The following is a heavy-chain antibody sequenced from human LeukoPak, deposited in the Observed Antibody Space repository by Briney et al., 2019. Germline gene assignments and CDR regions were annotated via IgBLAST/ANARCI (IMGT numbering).Heavy chain of an antibody. CDR1: GFTFPDYG. V-gene: IGHV3-20*04. D-gene: IGHD3-10*01. CDR3: ARLFNFYGSGTYYPFDS. J-gene: IGHJ4*02. CDR2: VDLNGGST. Sequence: GGSLRLSCAASGFTFPDYGMSWVRLAPGKGLEWVSGVDLNGGSTHYADSVKGRFTISRDNAKNSLYLQMNTLRAEDTALYYCARLFNFYGSGTYYPFDSWGQGALITVSS.